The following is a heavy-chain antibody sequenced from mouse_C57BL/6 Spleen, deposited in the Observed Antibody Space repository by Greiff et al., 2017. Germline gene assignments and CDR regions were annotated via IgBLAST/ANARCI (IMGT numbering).Heavy chain of an antibody. J-gene: IGHJ4*01. CDR1: GYTFTDHT. V-gene: IGHV1-78*01. Sequence: VQLQQSDAELVKPGASVKISCKVSGYTFTDHTIHWMKQRPEQGLEWIGYISPRDGSTKYNEKFKGKATLTADKSSSTAYMQLNSLTSEDSAVXFCAREVYDYDVGGYAMDDWGQGTSVTGSS. CDR2: ISPRDGST. D-gene: IGHD2-4*01. CDR3: AREVYDYDVGGYAMDD.